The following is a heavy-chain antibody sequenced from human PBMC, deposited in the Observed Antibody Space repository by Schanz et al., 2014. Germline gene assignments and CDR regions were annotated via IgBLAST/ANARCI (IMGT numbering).Heavy chain of an antibody. J-gene: IGHJ4*02. D-gene: IGHD6-13*01. Sequence: QVQLQESGPGLVKPSQTLSLTCAVSGGSISSGGYTWSWIRQPPGKGLEWIGYIYYSGSTYYNPSLTIRVTNSEDTSKNQFSLMLGSVTAADTAVYYCARAAGPVDYWGQGTLVTVSS. V-gene: IGHV4-30-4*07. CDR3: ARAAGPVDY. CDR1: GGSISSGGYT. CDR2: IYYSGST.